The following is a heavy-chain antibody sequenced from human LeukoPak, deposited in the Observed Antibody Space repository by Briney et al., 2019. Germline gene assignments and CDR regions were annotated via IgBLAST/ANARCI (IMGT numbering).Heavy chain of an antibody. D-gene: IGHD2-15*01. J-gene: IGHJ3*02. CDR2: ISNTGSVI. V-gene: IGHV3-48*01. Sequence: GGSLRLSCAASGSTFSSHTMNWVRQAPGKGLEWVSYISNTGSVIYYADSVKGRFTISRDNAKNSLYLQMNSLRAEDTAVYYCGGGGLCPRGGVFDIGGQGKMVTVFS. CDR3: GGGGLCPRGGVFDI. CDR1: GSTFSSHT.